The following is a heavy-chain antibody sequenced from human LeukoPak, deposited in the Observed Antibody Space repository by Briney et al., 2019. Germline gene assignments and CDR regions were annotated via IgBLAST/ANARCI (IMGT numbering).Heavy chain of an antibody. V-gene: IGHV4-34*01. CDR3: ADSGGPINWFDP. CDR2: ITHSVYT. CDR1: GGSLSGYY. D-gene: IGHD2-15*01. J-gene: IGHJ5*02. Sequence: PSETLSLTCAVYGGSLSGYYWGWIRQPPGKGLQWIGEITHSVYTNYNPPLQSRVTIFVDTSTNQFSLTLSSVTAADTAVYYCADSGGPINWFDPWGQGTLVTVSS.